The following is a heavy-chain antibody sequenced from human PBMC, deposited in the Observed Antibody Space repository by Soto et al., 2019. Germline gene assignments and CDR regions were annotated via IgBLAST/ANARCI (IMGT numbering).Heavy chain of an antibody. Sequence: ASVKVSCKPSGYTFSSYAISWVRQAPGQGLEWMGWISAYNDNTNYVQKLQGRVTMTTDTSTSTAYMELRSLRSDDTAVYYCARGTGGNWAAFDISGQGTMVTVSS. CDR2: ISAYNDNT. V-gene: IGHV1-18*01. D-gene: IGHD2-15*01. CDR3: ARGTGGNWAAFDI. CDR1: GYTFSSYA. J-gene: IGHJ3*02.